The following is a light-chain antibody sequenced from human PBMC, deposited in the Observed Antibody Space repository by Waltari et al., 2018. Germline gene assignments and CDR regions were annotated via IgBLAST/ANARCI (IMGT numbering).Light chain of an antibody. CDR2: AAS. CDR1: QGISNS. Sequence: DIQMPQSPSSLSAYVGATVTITCRASQGISNSLAWYQQKPGKAPKLLLYAASRLESGVPSRFSGSASGTDYTLTISSLQPEDFATYYCQQNYTTPPPTFGQGTKVEIK. J-gene: IGKJ1*01. V-gene: IGKV1-NL1*01. CDR3: QQNYTTPPPT.